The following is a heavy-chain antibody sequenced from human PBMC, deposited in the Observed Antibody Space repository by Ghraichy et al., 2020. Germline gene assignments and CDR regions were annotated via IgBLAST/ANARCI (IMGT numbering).Heavy chain of an antibody. J-gene: IGHJ4*02. CDR3: AGVYALGYQLQSVVY. D-gene: IGHD2-2*01. CDR2: ISGSGTGT. Sequence: GESLNISCAASGFTFSSYAMSWVRQAPGKGLEYVSGISGSGTGTYYADSVKGRFTISRDNSKNTLYLQMNSLRAEDTAVYYCAGVYALGYQLQSVVYWGQGTLVTVSS. V-gene: IGHV3-23*01. CDR1: GFTFSSYA.